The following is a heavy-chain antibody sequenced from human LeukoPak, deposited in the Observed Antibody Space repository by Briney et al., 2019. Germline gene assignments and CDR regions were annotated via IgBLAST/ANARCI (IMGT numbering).Heavy chain of an antibody. D-gene: IGHD3-10*01. J-gene: IGHJ6*02. CDR1: GFTFSRYL. CDR2: ISSTGSDI. CDR3: ARDRDYYYGMDV. V-gene: IGHV3-21*01. Sequence: GGSLRLSCAVSGFTFSRYLMNWVRQAPGKGLEWVSSISSTGSDIYYADSVKGRFTISRDNAKNSLYLQMDSLRADDTAVYYCARDRDYYYGMDVWGQGTTVTVSS.